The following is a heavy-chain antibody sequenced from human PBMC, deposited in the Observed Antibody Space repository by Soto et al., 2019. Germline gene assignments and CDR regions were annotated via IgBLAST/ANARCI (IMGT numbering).Heavy chain of an antibody. CDR3: ARGLRPELELRYYYYYGMDV. Sequence: SETLSLTCAVHGGSFGVYYWSWIRQPPGKGLEWIGEINHSGSTNYNPSLKSRVTISVDTSKNQFSLKLSSVTSADTAVYYCARGLRPELELRYYYYYGMDVWGQGTTVS. CDR1: GGSFGVYY. J-gene: IGHJ6*02. CDR2: INHSGST. D-gene: IGHD1-7*01. V-gene: IGHV4-34*01.